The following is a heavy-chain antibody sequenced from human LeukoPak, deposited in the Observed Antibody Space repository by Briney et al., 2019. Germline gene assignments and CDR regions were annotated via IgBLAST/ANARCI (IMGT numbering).Heavy chain of an antibody. CDR2: INHSGST. D-gene: IGHD2-2*01. V-gene: IGHV4-34*01. CDR1: GGSFRGYY. CDR3: ARGLADCSSTSCYVDY. J-gene: IGHJ4*02. Sequence: SETLSLTCAVYGGSFRGYYWSWIRQPPGKGLEWIGEINHSGSTNYNPSLKSRVTISVDTSKNQFSLKLSSVTAADTAVYYCARGLADCSSTSCYVDYWGQGTLVTVSS.